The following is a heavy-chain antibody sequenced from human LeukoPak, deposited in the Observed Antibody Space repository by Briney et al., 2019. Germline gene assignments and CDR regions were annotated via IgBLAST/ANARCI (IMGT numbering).Heavy chain of an antibody. CDR2: IYTSGST. CDR1: GGSISSGSYY. J-gene: IGHJ4*02. D-gene: IGHD3-10*01. Sequence: SETLSLTCTVSGGSISSGSYYWSWIRQPAGKGLEWIGRIYTSGSTYYNPSLKSRVTISVDTSKNQFSLKLSSVTAADTAVYYCARGSYGSGTYFFDYWGQGTLVTVSS. CDR3: ARGSYGSGTYFFDY. V-gene: IGHV4-61*02.